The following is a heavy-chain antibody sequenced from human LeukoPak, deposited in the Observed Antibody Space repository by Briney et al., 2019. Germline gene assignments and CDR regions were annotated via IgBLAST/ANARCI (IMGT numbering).Heavy chain of an antibody. V-gene: IGHV4-34*01. CDR3: ARRGAAAGTPPIWGYYYNYRAV. D-gene: IGHD6-13*01. CDR1: GGSFSGYY. Sequence: PSETLSLTCAVYGGSFSGYYWSWIRQPPGKGLEWIGEINHSGSTNYNPSLKSRVTISVDTSKNQFSLKLSSVTAADTAVYYCARRGAAAGTPPIWGYYYNYRAVWDKGPTVTIPS. J-gene: IGHJ6*03. CDR2: INHSGST.